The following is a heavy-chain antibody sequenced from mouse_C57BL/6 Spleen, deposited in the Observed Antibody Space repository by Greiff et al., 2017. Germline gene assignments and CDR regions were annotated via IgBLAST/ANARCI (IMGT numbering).Heavy chain of an antibody. Sequence: EVKVVESGPGLAKPSQTLSLTCSVTGYSITSDYWNWIRKFPGNKLEYMGYISYSGSTYYNPSLKSRISITRDTSKNQYYLQLNSVTTEDTATYYCARYYYYGRSPYWYFDVWGTGTTVTVSS. V-gene: IGHV3-8*01. J-gene: IGHJ1*03. D-gene: IGHD1-1*01. CDR3: ARYYYYGRSPYWYFDV. CDR1: GYSITSDY. CDR2: ISYSGST.